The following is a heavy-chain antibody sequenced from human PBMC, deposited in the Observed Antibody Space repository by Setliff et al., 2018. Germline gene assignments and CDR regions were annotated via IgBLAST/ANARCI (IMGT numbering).Heavy chain of an antibody. J-gene: IGHJ4*02. CDR2: VSFSGSA. CDR3: ARDPGFHSGTWSLDFDY. CDR1: GVSIGDTYYY. Sequence: PSETLSLTCTVSGVSIGDTYYYWAWIRQPPGKGLEWVGSVSFSGSAYFSPSLKSRVAISLDTTTNVFSLKLSSLIAADTAVYYCARDPGFHSGTWSLDFDYWGQGTPVTVSS. D-gene: IGHD2-21*01. V-gene: IGHV4-39*02.